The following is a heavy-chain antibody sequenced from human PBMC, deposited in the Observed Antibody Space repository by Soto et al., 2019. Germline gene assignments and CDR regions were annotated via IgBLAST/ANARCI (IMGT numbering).Heavy chain of an antibody. V-gene: IGHV4-30-2*01. J-gene: IGHJ6*02. CDR3: ARASAGHYYYYGMDV. CDR2: IYHSGST. D-gene: IGHD6-19*01. CDR1: GGSISSGGYS. Sequence: SETLSLTCAVSGGSISSGGYSWSWIRQPPGKGLEWIGYIYHSGSTYYNPSLESRVTISVDRSKNQFSLKLSSVTAADTAVYYCARASAGHYYYYGMDVWGQGTTVTVSS.